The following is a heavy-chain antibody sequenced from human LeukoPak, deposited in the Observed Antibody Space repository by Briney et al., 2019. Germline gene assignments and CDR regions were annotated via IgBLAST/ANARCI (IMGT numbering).Heavy chain of an antibody. J-gene: IGHJ6*02. CDR3: ARHPSFVVEGMDV. CDR1: GGSISSSSYY. CDR2: IYYSGST. Sequence: SETLSLTCTVSGGSISSSSYYWGWIRQPPGKGLEWIGSIYYSGSTYYNPSLKSRVTISVDRSKNQFSLKLSSVTAADTAVYYCARHPSFVVEGMDVWGQGTTVTVSS. D-gene: IGHD5-24*01. V-gene: IGHV4-39*01.